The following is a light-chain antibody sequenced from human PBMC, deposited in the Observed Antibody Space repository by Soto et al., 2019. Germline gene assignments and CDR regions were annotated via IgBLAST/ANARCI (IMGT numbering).Light chain of an antibody. J-gene: IGKJ4*01. CDR2: AAS. V-gene: IGKV1-9*01. Sequence: DIQLTQSPSFLSASVGDRVTITCRASQGISSYLAWYQQKPGKAPKLLIYAASTLQSGVPSRFSGSESGTEFTPTISSLQPEDFATYYCQQLNTYPFTYGGGTKVEIK. CDR3: QQLNTYPFT. CDR1: QGISSY.